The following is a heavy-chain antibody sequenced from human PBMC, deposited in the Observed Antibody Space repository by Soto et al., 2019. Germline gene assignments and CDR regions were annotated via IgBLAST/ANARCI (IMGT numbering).Heavy chain of an antibody. CDR2: IYYSGST. D-gene: IGHD3-10*01. CDR3: ARAITMVRGVIFDY. CDR1: GGSISSGDYC. Sequence: PSETLSLTCTVSGGSISSGDYCWSWIRQPPGKGLEWIGYIYYSGSTDYNPSLKSRVTISVDTSKNQFSLKLSSVTAADTAVYYCARAITMVRGVIFDYWGQGTLVTVSS. J-gene: IGHJ4*02. V-gene: IGHV4-30-4*01.